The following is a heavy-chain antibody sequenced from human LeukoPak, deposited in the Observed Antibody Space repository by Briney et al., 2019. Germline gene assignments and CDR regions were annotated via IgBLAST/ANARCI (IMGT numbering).Heavy chain of an antibody. V-gene: IGHV1-69*06. Sequence: SVKVSCKASGGTFSSYTISWVRQAPGQGLEWMGGIIPIFGTANYAQKFQGRVTITADKSTSTAYMELSSLRSEDTAVYYCARVFGYCSSTSCYGGSWFDPWGQGTLVTVSS. CDR2: IIPIFGTA. CDR1: GGTFSSYT. J-gene: IGHJ5*02. CDR3: ARVFGYCSSTSCYGGSWFDP. D-gene: IGHD2-2*03.